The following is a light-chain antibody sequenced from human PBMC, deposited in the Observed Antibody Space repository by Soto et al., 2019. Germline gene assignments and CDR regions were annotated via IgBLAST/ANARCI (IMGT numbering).Light chain of an antibody. V-gene: IGLV1-51*01. CDR1: SSNIGNNY. CDR2: DST. Sequence: SVLTQPPSVSAAPGQKVTISCSGSSSNIGNNYVSWYQQLPGTAPKLLIYDSTQRPSGIPDRFSGSKSGTSATLGITGLQTGDEADYYCATWDSSLSAGVFGGGTKLTVL. CDR3: ATWDSSLSAGV. J-gene: IGLJ3*02.